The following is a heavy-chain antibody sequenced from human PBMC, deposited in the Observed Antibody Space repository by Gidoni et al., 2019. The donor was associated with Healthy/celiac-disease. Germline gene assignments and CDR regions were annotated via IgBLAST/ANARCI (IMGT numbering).Heavy chain of an antibody. D-gene: IGHD5-18*01. CDR3: AKGGEDTAMAGYFDY. Sequence: EVQLLESGGGLVQPGGCLRLSCAASGFPFSSYAMSWVRQAPGKGLEWVSAISGSGGSTYYADSVKGRFTISRDNSKNTLYLQMNSLRAEDTAVYYCAKGGEDTAMAGYFDYWGQGTLVTVSS. V-gene: IGHV3-23*01. CDR1: GFPFSSYA. CDR2: ISGSGGST. J-gene: IGHJ4*02.